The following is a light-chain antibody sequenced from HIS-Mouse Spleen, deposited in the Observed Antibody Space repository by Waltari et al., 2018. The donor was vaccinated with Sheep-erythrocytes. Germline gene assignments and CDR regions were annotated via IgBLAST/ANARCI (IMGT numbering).Light chain of an antibody. CDR3: CSYAGSYTFWV. Sequence: QSALTQPRSVSGSPGQSVTISCTGTSSDVGGYNYVSWYQHHPGKAPKLMIYAVSKGPSGVPDRFSGSKSGNTASLTISGLQAEDEADYYCCSYAGSYTFWVFGGGTRLTVL. CDR2: AVS. V-gene: IGLV2-11*01. J-gene: IGLJ3*02. CDR1: SSDVGGYNY.